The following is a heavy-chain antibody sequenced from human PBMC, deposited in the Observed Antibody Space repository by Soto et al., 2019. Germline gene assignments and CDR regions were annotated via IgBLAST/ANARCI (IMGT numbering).Heavy chain of an antibody. CDR3: ARGTDYDFWSVLPSHRPYYYGMDV. Sequence: AVKVSCKASGGTFSSYSISWVRQAPGQGLGWMGGISPIFGTANYAQKSQGRVKITADESTSTAYMELRSLRSEDTAVYYCARGTDYDFWSVLPSHRPYYYGMDVWGQGTTVTVSS. D-gene: IGHD3-3*01. CDR2: ISPIFGTA. J-gene: IGHJ6*02. V-gene: IGHV1-69*13. CDR1: GGTFSSYS.